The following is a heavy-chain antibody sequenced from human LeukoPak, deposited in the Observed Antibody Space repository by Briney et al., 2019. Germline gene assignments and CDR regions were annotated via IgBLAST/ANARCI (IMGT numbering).Heavy chain of an antibody. CDR2: IYTSGST. CDR3: ARFASYSGRLDY. J-gene: IGHJ4*02. CDR1: GGSISSGSYY. D-gene: IGHD1-26*01. V-gene: IGHV4-61*02. Sequence: PSETLPLTCTVSGGSISSGSYYWSWIRQPAGKGLEWIGRIYTSGSTNYNPSLKSRVTISVDTSKNQFSLKLSSVTAADTAVYYCARFASYSGRLDYWGQGTLVTVSS.